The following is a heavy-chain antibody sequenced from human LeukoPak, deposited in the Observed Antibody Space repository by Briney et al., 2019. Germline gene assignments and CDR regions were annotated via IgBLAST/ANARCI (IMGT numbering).Heavy chain of an antibody. D-gene: IGHD3-9*01. J-gene: IGHJ4*02. CDR3: ARWDDLFLIDF. CDR1: GFTFSSYA. V-gene: IGHV3-66*01. Sequence: GGSLRLSCAASGFTFSSYAMSWVRQAPGKGLEWVSVIYSGGSTYYADSVKGRFTISRDNSKNTLYLQMNSLRAEDTAVYYCARWDDLFLIDFWGQGTLVTVSS. CDR2: IYSGGST.